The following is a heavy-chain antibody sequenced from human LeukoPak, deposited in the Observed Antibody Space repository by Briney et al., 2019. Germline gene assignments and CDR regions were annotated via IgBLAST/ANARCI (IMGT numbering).Heavy chain of an antibody. V-gene: IGHV1-69*13. CDR2: IIPIFGTA. CDR1: GGTFSSYA. D-gene: IGHD6-6*01. J-gene: IGHJ6*02. CDR3: ATEYSSSSTIGYYYGMDV. Sequence: SVKVSCKASGGTFSSYAISWVRQAPGQGLEWMGGIIPIFGTANYAQKFQGRVTITADESTSTAYMELSSLRSEDTAVYYCATEYSSSSTIGYYYGMDVWGQGTTVTVSS.